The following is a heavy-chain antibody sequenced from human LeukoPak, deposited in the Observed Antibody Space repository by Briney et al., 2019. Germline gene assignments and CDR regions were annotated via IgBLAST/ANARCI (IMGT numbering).Heavy chain of an antibody. CDR2: IYPGDSDT. CDR1: GYSFTSYW. J-gene: IGHJ4*02. V-gene: IGHV5-51*01. D-gene: IGHD3-22*01. CDR3: ARQGPTYYYDSSGYYLPGY. Sequence: GESLKISCKGSGYSFTSYWIGWVRQMPGKGLEWLGIIYPGDSDTRYSPSFQGQVTISADKSISTAYLQWSSLKASDTAMYYCARQGPTYYYDSSGYYLPGYWGQGTLVTVSS.